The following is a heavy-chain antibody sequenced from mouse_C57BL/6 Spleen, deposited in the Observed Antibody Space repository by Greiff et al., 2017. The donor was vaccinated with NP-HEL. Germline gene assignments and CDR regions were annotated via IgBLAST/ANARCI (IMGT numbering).Heavy chain of an antibody. CDR2: ISDGGSYT. CDR1: GFTFSSYA. J-gene: IGHJ2*01. V-gene: IGHV5-4*03. CDR3: ARGARPSLP. Sequence: EVKLMESGGGLVKPGGSLKLSCAASGFTFSSYAMSWVRQTPEKRLEWVATISDGGSYTYYPDNVKGRFTISRDNAKNNLYLQMSHLKSEDTAMYYCARGARPSLPGGQGTTLTVSS.